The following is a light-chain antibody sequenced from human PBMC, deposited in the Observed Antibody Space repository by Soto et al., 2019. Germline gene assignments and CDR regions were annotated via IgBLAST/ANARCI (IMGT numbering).Light chain of an antibody. J-gene: IGKJ3*01. CDR3: QHNYGVPNT. Sequence: DIQMTQSPSSLSASVGDRITITCRAGRTISRFLNWYQQRPGKAPKLLIYGGSTLQSGVPSRFSGSGSGTDFTLTISSLQPEDFATYYCQHNYGVPNTFGPGTKVDI. CDR1: RTISRF. V-gene: IGKV1-39*01. CDR2: GGS.